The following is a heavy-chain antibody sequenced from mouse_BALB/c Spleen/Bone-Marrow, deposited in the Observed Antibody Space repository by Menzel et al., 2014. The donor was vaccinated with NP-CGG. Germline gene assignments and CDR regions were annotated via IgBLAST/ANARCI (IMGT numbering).Heavy chain of an antibody. Sequence: EVQVVESGTVLARPGASVKMSCKASGYSFTSYWMHWVKQRPGQGLEWIGAFYPGNSDTTYNQKFKGKAKLTAVTSASTAYMELSSLTNEDSAVYYCTFLVKEDFAYWGQGTLVTVSA. CDR1: GYSFTSYW. D-gene: IGHD2-10*02. CDR2: FYPGNSDT. V-gene: IGHV1-5*01. J-gene: IGHJ3*01. CDR3: TFLVKEDFAY.